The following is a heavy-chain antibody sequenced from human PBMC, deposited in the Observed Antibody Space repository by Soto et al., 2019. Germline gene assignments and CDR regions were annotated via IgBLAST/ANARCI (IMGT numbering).Heavy chain of an antibody. J-gene: IGHJ6*02. V-gene: IGHV1-18*01. CDR2: ISAYNGNT. CDR1: GYTFTSYG. D-gene: IGHD4-17*01. Sequence: ASVKVSCKASGYTFTSYGISWVRQAPGQGLEWMGWISAYNGNTNYAQKLQGRVTMTTDTSTSTAYMELRSLRSDDTAVYYCARGTYGDYLRDYYGMDVWGQRTTVTVSS. CDR3: ARGTYGDYLRDYYGMDV.